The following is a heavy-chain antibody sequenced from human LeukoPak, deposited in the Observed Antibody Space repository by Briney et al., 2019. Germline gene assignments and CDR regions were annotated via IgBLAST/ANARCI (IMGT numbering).Heavy chain of an antibody. Sequence: SETPSLTCTVSGGSISSSSYYWGWIRQPPGKGLEWIGSIYYSGSTYYNPSLKSRVTISVDTSKNQFSLKLSSVTAADTAVYYCARGAHYYDKRWFDPWGQGTLVTVSS. CDR3: ARGAHYYDKRWFDP. D-gene: IGHD3-22*01. V-gene: IGHV4-39*01. J-gene: IGHJ5*02. CDR1: GGSISSSSYY. CDR2: IYYSGST.